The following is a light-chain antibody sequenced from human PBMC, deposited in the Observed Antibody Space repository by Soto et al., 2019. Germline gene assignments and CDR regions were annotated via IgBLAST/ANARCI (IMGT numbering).Light chain of an antibody. CDR1: QSVSSN. V-gene: IGKV3-15*01. CDR3: QQYNNCPHT. CDR2: GAS. Sequence: EIVMTQSPATLSVSPGQRATLSCRASQSVSSNLAWYQQNPGHSARLLIYGASTRATGIPARFSGSGSGTEFPLTISSQQSEDFAVYSFQQYNNCPHTFGQGTKVEIK. J-gene: IGKJ1*01.